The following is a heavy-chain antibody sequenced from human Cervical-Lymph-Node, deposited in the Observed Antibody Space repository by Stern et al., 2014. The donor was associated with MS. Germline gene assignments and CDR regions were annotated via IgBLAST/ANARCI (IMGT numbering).Heavy chain of an antibody. CDR2: INWNSGSL. CDR3: ARAYGGTYYYDF. D-gene: IGHD2-21*01. V-gene: IGHV3-9*01. J-gene: IGHJ4*02. Sequence: EVQLVESVGGLVQPGRSLSLSCVASGFTFDDYAMHWVRQAPGKGLEWGSSINWNSGSLAYADSVKGRFTISRDNAQNSLFLQMNSLSAEDTAFYYCARAYGGTYYYDFWGQGTLVTVSS. CDR1: GFTFDDYA.